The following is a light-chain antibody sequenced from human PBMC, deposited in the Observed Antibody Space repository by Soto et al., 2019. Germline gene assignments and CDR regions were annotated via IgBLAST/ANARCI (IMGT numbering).Light chain of an antibody. V-gene: IGLV2-8*01. CDR1: SRVVGDYNY. CDR3: TSYAGRYTYV. Sequence: QSALTQPPSASASPGQSVTISCTGTSRVVGDYNYVSWYQQHPSKAPKLMIYEVTKRPSGVPDRFSGSKSGITASLTVSGLQAEDEADYYCTSYAGRYTYVFGTGTKVTV. J-gene: IGLJ1*01. CDR2: EVT.